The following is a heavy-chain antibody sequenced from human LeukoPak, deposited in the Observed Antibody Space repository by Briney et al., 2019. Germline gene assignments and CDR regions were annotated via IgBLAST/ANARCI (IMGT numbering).Heavy chain of an antibody. CDR2: INPNSGGT. CDR3: ARDYCGGDCFPDY. D-gene: IGHD2-21*02. V-gene: IGHV1-2*06. Sequence: GASVKVSCKASGYTFTGYYMHWVRQAPGQGLEWMGRINPNSGGTNYAQKFQGRVTMTRDTSISTAHMELSRLRSDDTAVYYCARDYCGGDCFPDYWGQGTLVTVSS. CDR1: GYTFTGYY. J-gene: IGHJ4*02.